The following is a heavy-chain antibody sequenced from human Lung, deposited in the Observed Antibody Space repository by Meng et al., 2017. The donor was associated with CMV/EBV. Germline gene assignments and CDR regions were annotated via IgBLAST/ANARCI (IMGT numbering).Heavy chain of an antibody. Sequence: QVVESGXGLVQPGGSVRRSCAASGFTISNTYTSWVRQAPGKGLEWVSVIRSGGDTYYADSVKGRFIISRDNSKNTVYLQMNSLRVEDTAVYYCTTDRPRSGGKTHDYWGQGTLVTVS. D-gene: IGHD4-23*01. CDR1: GFTISNTY. CDR3: TTDRPRSGGKTHDY. J-gene: IGHJ4*02. CDR2: IRSGGDT. V-gene: IGHV3-66*01.